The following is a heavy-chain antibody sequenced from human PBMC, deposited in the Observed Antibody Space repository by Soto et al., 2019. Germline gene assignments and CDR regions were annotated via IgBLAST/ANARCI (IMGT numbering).Heavy chain of an antibody. J-gene: IGHJ4*02. CDR2: IIPMFGTP. CDR1: GGTFSTYS. D-gene: IGHD6-19*01. V-gene: IGHV1-69*18. CDR3: AREGGAYSSGWRYFDY. Sequence: QVQLVQSGAEVKEPGSSVKVSCKASGGTFSTYSISWVRQAPGQGLEWMGMIIPMFGTPDYAQKSQGRVTITADESTSTVYMELSSLRSEDTAVYYCAREGGAYSSGWRYFDYWGPGTLVTVSS.